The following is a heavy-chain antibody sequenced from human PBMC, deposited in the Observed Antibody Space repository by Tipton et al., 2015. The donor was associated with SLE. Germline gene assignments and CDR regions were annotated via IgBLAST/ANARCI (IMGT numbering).Heavy chain of an antibody. V-gene: IGHV4-34*01. J-gene: IGHJ5*02. CDR2: INHSGST. CDR3: ARGIYYASGSPEGNWFDP. CDR1: GGSFSGYY. Sequence: LRLSCAVYGGSFSGYYWSWIRQPPGKGLEWIGEINHSGSTNYNPSLKSRVTISVDTSKNQFSLKLSSVTAADTAVYYCARGIYYASGSPEGNWFDPWGQGTLVTVSS. D-gene: IGHD3-10*01.